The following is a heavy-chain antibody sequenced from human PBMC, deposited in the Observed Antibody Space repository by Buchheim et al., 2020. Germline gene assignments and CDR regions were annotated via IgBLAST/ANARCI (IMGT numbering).Heavy chain of an antibody. CDR3: AKDLIPIWTYSSGWYYYYGMDV. V-gene: IGHV3-23*01. J-gene: IGHJ6*02. CDR2: ISGSGGST. CDR1: GFTFSSYA. D-gene: IGHD6-19*01. Sequence: EVQLLESGGGLVQPGGSLRLSCAASGFTFSSYAMSWVRQAPGKGLEWVSAISGSGGSTYYADSVKGRFTISRDNSKNTLYLQMNSLRAEDTAVYYCAKDLIPIWTYSSGWYYYYGMDVWGQGTT.